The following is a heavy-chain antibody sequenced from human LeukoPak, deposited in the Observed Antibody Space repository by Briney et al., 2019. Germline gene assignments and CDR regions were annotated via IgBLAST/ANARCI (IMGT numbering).Heavy chain of an antibody. J-gene: IGHJ4*02. CDR1: GASIISSSSYY. D-gene: IGHD4/OR15-4a*01. CDR3: ARLVDYGSSFFDY. CDR2: IYYSGSA. V-gene: IGHV4-39*01. Sequence: SETLSLTCIVSGASIISSSSYYWAWIRQPPERGLEWIGNIYYSGSAYYNPSLKSRLTISADMSTNQFSLKLTSVTAADTAFYFCARLVDYGSSFFDYWVQGILVTVSS.